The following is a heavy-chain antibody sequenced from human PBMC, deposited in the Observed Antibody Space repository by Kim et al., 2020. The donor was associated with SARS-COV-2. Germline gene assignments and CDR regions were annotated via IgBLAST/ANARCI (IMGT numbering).Heavy chain of an antibody. D-gene: IGHD3-10*01. Sequence: SNKDYADSVKGRFTISRDNSKNTLFVQMNGLRAEDTAVYHCVKGYYYGSGWGQGTLVTVSS. J-gene: IGHJ4*02. CDR2: SNK. CDR3: VKGYYYGSG. V-gene: IGHV3-30*02.